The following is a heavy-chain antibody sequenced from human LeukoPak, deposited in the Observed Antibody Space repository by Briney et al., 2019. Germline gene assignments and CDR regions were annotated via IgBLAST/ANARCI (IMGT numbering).Heavy chain of an antibody. V-gene: IGHV1-24*01. J-gene: IGHJ4*02. CDR3: ATYYYDSSGYYYSN. CDR1: GYTFTSYG. CDR2: FDPEDGET. D-gene: IGHD3-22*01. Sequence: ASVKVSCKASGYTFTSYGISWVRQAPGQGLEWMGGFDPEDGETIYAQKFQGRVTMTEDTSTDTAYMELSSLRSEDTAVYYCATYYYDSSGYYYSNWGQGTLVTVSS.